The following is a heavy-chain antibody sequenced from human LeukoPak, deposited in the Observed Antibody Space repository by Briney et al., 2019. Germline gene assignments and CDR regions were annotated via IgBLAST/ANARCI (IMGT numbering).Heavy chain of an antibody. CDR3: ARSSPYYYDSSGYPLIYYYYYMDV. CDR1: GASVSGSPYY. V-gene: IGHV4-39*01. D-gene: IGHD3-22*01. Sequence: PSETLSLTCTVSGASVSGSPYYWGWIRQPPGKGLEWIGSIYSSGSTYYNASLQSRVTISVDTSKNQFSLKLSSVTAADTAVYYCARSSPYYYDSSGYPLIYYYYYMDVWGKGTTVTISS. J-gene: IGHJ6*03. CDR2: IYSSGST.